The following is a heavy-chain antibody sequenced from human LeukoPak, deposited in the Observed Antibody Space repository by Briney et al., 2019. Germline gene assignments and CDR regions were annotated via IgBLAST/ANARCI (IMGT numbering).Heavy chain of an antibody. CDR3: AKDRIVGATPDY. D-gene: IGHD1-26*01. Sequence: GRSLRLSCAASGFTFDDYAMHWVRQAPGKGLEWVSGISWNSGSIGYADSVKGRFTISRDNSKNTLYLQMNSLRAEDTAVYYCAKDRIVGATPDYWGQGTLVTVSS. V-gene: IGHV3-9*01. CDR1: GFTFDDYA. J-gene: IGHJ4*02. CDR2: ISWNSGSI.